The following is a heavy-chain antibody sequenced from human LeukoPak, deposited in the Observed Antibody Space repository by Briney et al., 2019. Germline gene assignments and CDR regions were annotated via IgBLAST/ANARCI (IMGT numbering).Heavy chain of an antibody. CDR3: AADSSSWYSLDY. CDR1: GGSIRSSYYY. CDR2: IYDSGST. Sequence: KPSETLSLTCTVSGGSIRSSYYYWGWIRQPPGKGLEWIGSIYDSGSTYYNPSLKSRVTISVDTSKNQFSLKLNSVTAADTAVYYCAADSSSWYSLDYWGQGTLVTVSS. D-gene: IGHD6-13*01. J-gene: IGHJ4*02. V-gene: IGHV4-39*01.